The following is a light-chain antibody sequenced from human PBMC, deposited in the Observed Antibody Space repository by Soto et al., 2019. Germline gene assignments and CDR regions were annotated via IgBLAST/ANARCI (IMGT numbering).Light chain of an antibody. Sequence: EIVLTQSPGTLSLSPGERATLSCRASQSVNRNYLASYQQKPGQAPRLLISGASTRATGIPDRFSGSGSGTDFTLTISRLEPEDFAVYYCQQYGGSPGTFGQGTKMEIK. CDR3: QQYGGSPGT. V-gene: IGKV3-20*01. CDR2: GAS. CDR1: QSVNRNY. J-gene: IGKJ1*01.